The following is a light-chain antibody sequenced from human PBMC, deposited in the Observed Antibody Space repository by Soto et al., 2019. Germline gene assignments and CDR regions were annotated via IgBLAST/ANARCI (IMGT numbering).Light chain of an antibody. V-gene: IGKV3-11*01. CDR2: DAS. CDR1: QSVSGY. J-gene: IGKJ2*01. Sequence: EIVLTQSPDTLSLSPGERATLSCRASQSVSGYLGWYQQKPGQAPRLLIYDASNRAYGVPARFRGSGSGTNFTLTIASLEPEDFAVYYCQHYGKSMYTFGQGTKLEIK. CDR3: QHYGKSMYT.